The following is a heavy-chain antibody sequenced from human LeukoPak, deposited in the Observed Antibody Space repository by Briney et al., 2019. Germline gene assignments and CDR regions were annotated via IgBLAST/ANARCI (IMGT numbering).Heavy chain of an antibody. CDR2: IYYSGNT. CDR1: GVSISRSNSY. D-gene: IGHD3/OR15-3a*01. V-gene: IGHV4-39*01. J-gene: IGHJ4*02. CDR3: ARQTGSGLFILP. Sequence: SETLSLTCTVSGVSISRSNSYWGWIRQPPGKGLEWIGSIYYSGNTYYNASLKSQVSISIDTSKHQFSLRLTSVTAADTAVYYCARQTGSGLFILPGGQGTLVTVSS.